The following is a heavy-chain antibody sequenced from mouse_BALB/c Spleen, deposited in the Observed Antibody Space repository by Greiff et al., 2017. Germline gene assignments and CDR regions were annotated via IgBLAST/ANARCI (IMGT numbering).Heavy chain of an antibody. CDR3: ARGYYGSEAWFAY. J-gene: IGHJ3*01. D-gene: IGHD1-1*01. CDR2: ISDGGSYT. Sequence: EVQGVESGGGLVKPGGSLKLSCAASGFTFSDYYMYWVRQTPEKRLEWVATISDGGSYTYYPDSVKGRFTISRDNAKNNLYLQMSSLKSEDTAMYYCARGYYGSEAWFAYWGQGTLVTVSA. V-gene: IGHV5-4*02. CDR1: GFTFSDYY.